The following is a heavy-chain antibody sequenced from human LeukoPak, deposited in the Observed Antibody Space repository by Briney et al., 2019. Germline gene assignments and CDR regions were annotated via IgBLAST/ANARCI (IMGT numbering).Heavy chain of an antibody. CDR3: AKRGNHYEFDY. Sequence: GGSLRLSCADSGFTFRSNAMSWVRQAPGKGLEWVSVISAGGDGTYYADSVKGRFTISRDNSKNTLYLQMNSLRAEDTAVYYCAKRGNHYEFDYWGQGTLVTVSS. V-gene: IGHV3-23*01. J-gene: IGHJ4*02. CDR2: ISAGGDGT. D-gene: IGHD3-22*01. CDR1: GFTFRSNA.